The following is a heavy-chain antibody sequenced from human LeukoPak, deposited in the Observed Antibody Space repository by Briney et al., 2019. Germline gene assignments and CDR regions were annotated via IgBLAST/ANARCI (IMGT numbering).Heavy chain of an antibody. Sequence: GESLKISCKGSGYSFTSYWIGWVRQMPGKGLEWMGIIYPGDSDTRYSPSFQGQVTISADKSISTAYLQWSSLKASDSAMYYWARSDGYHSRAGGGLPYAYWGQGTLVTVSS. D-gene: IGHD6-19*01. CDR1: GYSFTSYW. CDR3: ARSDGYHSRAGGGLPYAY. V-gene: IGHV5-51*01. J-gene: IGHJ4*02. CDR2: IYPGDSDT.